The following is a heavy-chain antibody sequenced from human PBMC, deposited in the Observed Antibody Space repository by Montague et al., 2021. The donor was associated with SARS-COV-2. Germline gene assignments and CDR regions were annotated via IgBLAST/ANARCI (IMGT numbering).Heavy chain of an antibody. CDR3: AATLGGRYYWADYCFDS. V-gene: IGHV4-59*01. D-gene: IGHD1-26*01. CDR2: LYYSGST. J-gene: IGHJ4*02. Sequence: SETLSLTCTVSGGSISSYHWSWIRQTPGKGLEWIGYLYYSGSTKYNPSLESRVAMSVDTSKNQFSLSLTSVTAADTALYYCAATLGGRYYWADYCFDSWGPGTLVAVSS. CDR1: GGSISSYH.